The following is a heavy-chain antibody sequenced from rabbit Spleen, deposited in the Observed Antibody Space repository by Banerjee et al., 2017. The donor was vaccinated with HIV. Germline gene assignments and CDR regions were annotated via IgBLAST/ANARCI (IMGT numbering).Heavy chain of an antibody. J-gene: IGHJ4*01. V-gene: IGHV1S45*01. Sequence: LEESGGGLVQPEGSLALTCKASGFSFSSSDYICWVRQAPGKGLEWISCIAGSSSGFTYSATWAKGRFTISKTSSTTVTLQMTSLTAADTATYFCARDLTGVIGWNFGWWGPGTLVTVS. CDR1: GFSFSSSDY. CDR2: IAGSSSGFT. CDR3: ARDLTGVIGWNFGW. D-gene: IGHD1-1*01.